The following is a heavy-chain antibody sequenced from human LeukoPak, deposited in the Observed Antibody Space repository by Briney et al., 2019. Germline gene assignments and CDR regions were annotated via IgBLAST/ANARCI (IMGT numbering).Heavy chain of an antibody. Sequence: SETLSLTCTVSGGSISSYYWSWIRQPPGKGLEWIGYIYYSGSTNYNPSLKSRVTISVDTSKNQFSLKLSSVTAADTAVYYYARAHDYGDFFDYWGQGTLVTVSS. CDR1: GGSISSYY. D-gene: IGHD4-17*01. CDR2: IYYSGST. V-gene: IGHV4-59*01. CDR3: ARAHDYGDFFDY. J-gene: IGHJ4*02.